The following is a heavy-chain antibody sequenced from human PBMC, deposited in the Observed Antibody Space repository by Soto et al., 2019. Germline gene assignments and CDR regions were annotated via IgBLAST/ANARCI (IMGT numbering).Heavy chain of an antibody. CDR1: GFTFSRNT. CDR2: ITSSGSYV. CDR3: VKDEGIEAMDV. Sequence: PGGSLRLSCVTSGFTFSRNTMNWVRQAPGKGLEWVASITSSGSYVYYADSVKGRFSASRDNAKNSLSLQMGSPRPDDTAIYFCVKDEGIEAMDVWGQGTTVTVSS. V-gene: IGHV3-21*01. J-gene: IGHJ6*02. D-gene: IGHD3-3*02.